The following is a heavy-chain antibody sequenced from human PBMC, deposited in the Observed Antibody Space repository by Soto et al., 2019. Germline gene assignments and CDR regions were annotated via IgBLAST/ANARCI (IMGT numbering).Heavy chain of an antibody. CDR2: ISYSGST. Sequence: QVQLQESGPGLVKPAETMSLTCTISGDSINNYVCNWLRQTPGKGLEWIGYISYSGSTSYNPSIQSRVTISTDTYKNNLSLKLSSVPAADKAVYYCARARQRDTGRGLDVWGQLTTVTVAS. CDR3: ARARQRDTGRGLDV. V-gene: IGHV4-59*01. D-gene: IGHD5-18*01. J-gene: IGHJ6*02. CDR1: GDSINNYV.